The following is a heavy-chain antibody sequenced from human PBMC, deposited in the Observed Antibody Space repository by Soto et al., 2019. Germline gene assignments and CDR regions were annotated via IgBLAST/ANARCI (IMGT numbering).Heavy chain of an antibody. Sequence: EVQLVESGGGLVKPGGSLRLSCAASGFTFSSYSMNWVRQAPGKGLEWVSSITSSSSYIYYADSVKGRFTISRDNAKKSPYLQRNGLGAEYTAVYYCARDPYESAGTDYLGQGTLVTVSS. CDR1: GFTFSSYS. J-gene: IGHJ4*02. CDR2: ITSSSSYI. V-gene: IGHV3-21*01. D-gene: IGHD6-13*01. CDR3: ARDPYESAGTDY.